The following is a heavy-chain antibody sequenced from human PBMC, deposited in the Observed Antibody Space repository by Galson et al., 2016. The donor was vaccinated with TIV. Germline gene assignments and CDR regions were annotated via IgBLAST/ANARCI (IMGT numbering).Heavy chain of an antibody. CDR1: GFTFSSYG. Sequence: SLRLSCAASGFTFSSYGMHWVRQAPGKGLEWVAIISYDGSDKDYTDSVKGRFTISRDKSKNTLYLQMDSVRGADTATYYCARIQRSYGMDVWGQGTPVTVSS. V-gene: IGHV3-33*01. CDR2: ISYDGSDK. J-gene: IGHJ6*02. CDR3: ARIQRSYGMDV.